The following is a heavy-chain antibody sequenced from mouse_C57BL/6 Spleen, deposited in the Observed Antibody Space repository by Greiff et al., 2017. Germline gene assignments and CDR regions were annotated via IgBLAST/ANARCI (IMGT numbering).Heavy chain of an antibody. V-gene: IGHV1-74*01. D-gene: IGHD1-1*01. CDR1: GYTFTSYW. J-gene: IGHJ2*01. Sequence: QVQLQQPGAELVKPGASVKVSCKASGYTFTSYWMHWVKQRPGQGLEWIGRIHPSDSDTNYNQKFKGKATLTVDKSSSTAYMQLSSLTSEDAAVYYCAIRPSYYGSSPHFDYWGQGTTLTVSS. CDR3: AIRPSYYGSSPHFDY. CDR2: IHPSDSDT.